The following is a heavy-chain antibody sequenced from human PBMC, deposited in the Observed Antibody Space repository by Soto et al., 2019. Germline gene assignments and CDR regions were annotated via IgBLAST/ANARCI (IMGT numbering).Heavy chain of an antibody. D-gene: IGHD3-10*01. CDR1: GGSISSYY. CDR3: AGYGSGSSNWFDP. CDR2: IYYSGST. Sequence: SETLSLTCTVSGGSISSYYWSWIRQPPGKGLEWIGYIYYSGSTNYNPSLKSRVTISVDTSKNQFSLKLSSVTAADTAVYYCAGYGSGSSNWFDPWGQGTLVTVSS. V-gene: IGHV4-59*01. J-gene: IGHJ5*02.